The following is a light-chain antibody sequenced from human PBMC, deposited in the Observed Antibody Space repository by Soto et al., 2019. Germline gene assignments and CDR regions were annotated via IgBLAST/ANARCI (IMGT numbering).Light chain of an antibody. CDR2: AAS. CDR1: QSISSY. V-gene: IGKV1-39*01. CDR3: QQIHSTSSYT. Sequence: DIQMTQSPSSLSASVGDRVPITCRASQSISSYLNWYQQKPGKAPKLLIYAASSLQSGVPSRFSGSGSGTLFTLTITTLQPEDFATYYCQQIHSTSSYTFGQGTKVEIK. J-gene: IGKJ2*01.